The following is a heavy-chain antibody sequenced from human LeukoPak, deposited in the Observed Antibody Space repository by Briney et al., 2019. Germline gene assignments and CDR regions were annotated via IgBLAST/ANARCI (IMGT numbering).Heavy chain of an antibody. V-gene: IGHV1-46*01. J-gene: IGHJ4*02. CDR3: GRETTRTGFYYFDY. Sequence: ASVKVSCKASGYTFTRYSMHWVRQAPGQGLEWMGIINPGGGGTSYAQNFQVRVTMTRDTSTSTVYMELSSLRSEDTAVYYCGRETTRTGFYYFDYWGQGTLVTVSS. CDR1: GYTFTRYS. D-gene: IGHD1-7*01. CDR2: INPGGGGT.